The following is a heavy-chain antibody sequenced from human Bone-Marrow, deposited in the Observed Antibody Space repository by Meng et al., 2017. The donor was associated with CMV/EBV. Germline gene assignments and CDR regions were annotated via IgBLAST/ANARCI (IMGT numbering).Heavy chain of an antibody. Sequence: GESLKIFCAASGFTFSSYSMNWVRQAPGKGLEWVSSISSSSSYIYYADSVKGRFTISRDNAKNSLYLQMNSLRAEDTAVYYCARLFYDSSGLGTYYFDYWGQGTLVTVSS. D-gene: IGHD3-22*01. CDR2: ISSSSSYI. V-gene: IGHV3-21*01. J-gene: IGHJ4*02. CDR1: GFTFSSYS. CDR3: ARLFYDSSGLGTYYFDY.